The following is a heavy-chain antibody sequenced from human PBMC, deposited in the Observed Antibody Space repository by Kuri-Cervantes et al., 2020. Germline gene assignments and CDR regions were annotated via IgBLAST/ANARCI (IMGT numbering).Heavy chain of an antibody. V-gene: IGHV3-9*01. D-gene: IGHD5-18*01. CDR2: ISWNSGSI. CDR1: GFTFDDYA. CDR3: AKDTAMEDYYGMDV. Sequence: SLKISCAASGFTFDDYATHWVRQAPGKGLEWVSGISWNSGSIGYADSVKGRFTISRDNAKNSLYLQMNSLRAEDTALYYCAKDTAMEDYYGMDVWGQGTTVTVSS. J-gene: IGHJ6*02.